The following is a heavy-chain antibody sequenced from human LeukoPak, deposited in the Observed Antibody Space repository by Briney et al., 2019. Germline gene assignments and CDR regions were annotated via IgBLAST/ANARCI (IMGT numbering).Heavy chain of an antibody. D-gene: IGHD6-6*01. CDR3: AKDRGITSSATDY. CDR1: GFTFSSYA. V-gene: IGHV3-23*01. Sequence: GGSLRLSCAASGFTFSSYAMAWVRQAPGKGLEWVSGISGNGDTTYYADSVRGRFTISRDDSKNTLYLQMNSLRAEDTALYSCAKDRGITSSATDYWGQGTLVTVSS. J-gene: IGHJ4*02. CDR2: ISGNGDTT.